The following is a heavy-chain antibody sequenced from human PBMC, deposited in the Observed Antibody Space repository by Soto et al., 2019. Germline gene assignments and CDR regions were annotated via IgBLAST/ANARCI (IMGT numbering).Heavy chain of an antibody. CDR3: ARDSRVGATDGWFDP. CDR2: IYTGGST. D-gene: IGHD1-26*01. J-gene: IGHJ5*02. V-gene: IGHV4-4*07. Sequence: SETLSLTCTVSGGSISSYYWSWIRQPAGKGLERIGRIYTGGSTNYNPSLKSRVTMSVDTSKNQFSLKLSSVTAADTAVYYCARDSRVGATDGWFDPWGQGTLVTVSS. CDR1: GGSISSYY.